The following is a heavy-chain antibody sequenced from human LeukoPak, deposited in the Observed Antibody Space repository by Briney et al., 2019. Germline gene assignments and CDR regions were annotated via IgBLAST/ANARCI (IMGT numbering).Heavy chain of an antibody. J-gene: IGHJ1*01. D-gene: IGHD3-10*01. CDR2: ISSSGSTI. CDR3: ARVDRWFGELLSEYFQH. Sequence: PGGSLRLSCAASGFTFSSYEMNWVRQAPGKGLEWVSYISSSGSTIYYADSVKGRFTISRDNAKNSLYLQMNSLRAEDTAVYYCARVDRWFGELLSEYFQHWGQGTLVTVSS. CDR1: GFTFSSYE. V-gene: IGHV3-48*03.